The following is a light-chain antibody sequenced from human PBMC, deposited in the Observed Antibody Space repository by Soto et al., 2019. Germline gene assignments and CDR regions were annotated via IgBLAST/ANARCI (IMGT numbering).Light chain of an antibody. CDR3: AAWDDSLNGWV. CDR1: SSNIGSNT. Sequence: QSVLTQPPSASGTPGQSVTISCSGSSSNIGSNTVNWYQQLPGTAPKLLIYSNNQRPSGVPDRFSGSKSGTSASLAISGLQYEDEADYYCAAWDDSLNGWVFGGGNKVTVL. V-gene: IGLV1-44*01. J-gene: IGLJ3*02. CDR2: SNN.